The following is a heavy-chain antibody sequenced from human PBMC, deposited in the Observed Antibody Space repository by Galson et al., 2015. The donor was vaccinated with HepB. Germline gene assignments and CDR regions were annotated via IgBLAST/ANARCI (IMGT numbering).Heavy chain of an antibody. CDR1: GGSISSYY. Sequence: QVQLQESGPGLGKPSETLSLTCTVSGGSISSYYWSWIRQPPGKGLEWIGYIYYSGSTNYNPSLKSRVTISVDTSKNQFSLKLSSVTAADTAVYYCARARRIAARYYYYYMDVWGKGTTVTVSS. V-gene: IGHV4-59*01. CDR2: IYYSGST. CDR3: ARARRIAARYYYYYMDV. D-gene: IGHD6-6*01. J-gene: IGHJ6*03.